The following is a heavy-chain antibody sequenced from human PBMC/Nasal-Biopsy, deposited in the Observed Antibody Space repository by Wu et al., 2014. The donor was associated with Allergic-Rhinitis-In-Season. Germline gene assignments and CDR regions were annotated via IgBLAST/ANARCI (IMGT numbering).Heavy chain of an antibody. Sequence: LRLSCAASGFTFSSYAMHWVRQAPGKGLEWVAVISYDGSNKYYADSVKGRFTISRDNSKNTLYLQMNSLRAEDTAVYYCARVPYSSSDFDYWGQGTLVTVSS. D-gene: IGHD6-6*01. V-gene: IGHV3-30*04. CDR1: GFTFSSYA. J-gene: IGHJ4*02. CDR2: ISYDGSNK. CDR3: ARVPYSSSDFDY.